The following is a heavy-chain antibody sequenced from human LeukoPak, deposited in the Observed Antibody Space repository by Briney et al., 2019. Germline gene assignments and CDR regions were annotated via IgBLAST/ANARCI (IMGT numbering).Heavy chain of an antibody. CDR3: ARLRACGSTSCQTYTEYFQH. Sequence: GRSLRLSCAASGFTVSSNYMGWVRQAPGKGLECVSLISSGGSTYSADSVKGRLSISRDNSKNTLYLQMGSLRLEDTAVYYSARLRACGSTSCQTYTEYFQHWGQGTLVTVSS. J-gene: IGHJ1*01. CDR1: GFTVSSNY. V-gene: IGHV3-66*02. CDR2: ISSGGST. D-gene: IGHD2-2*01.